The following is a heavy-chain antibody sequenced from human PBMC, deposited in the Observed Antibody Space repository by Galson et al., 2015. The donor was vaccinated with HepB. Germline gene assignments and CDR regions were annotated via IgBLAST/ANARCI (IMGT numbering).Heavy chain of an antibody. CDR2: ISGRGTT. D-gene: IGHD1-26*01. Sequence: SLRLSCAASGFTFSTYAMSWVRQAPGKGLEWVTTISGRGTTYFADSVRGRFTVSRDNSKNTLYLQMNSLRVEDAAVYYCAKSRGGTYSVYYFDYWGPGALVTVSS. J-gene: IGHJ4*02. CDR1: GFTFSTYA. CDR3: AKSRGGTYSVYYFDY. V-gene: IGHV3-23*01.